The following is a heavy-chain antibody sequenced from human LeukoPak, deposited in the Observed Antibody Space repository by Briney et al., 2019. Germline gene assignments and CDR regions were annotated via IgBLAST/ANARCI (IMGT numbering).Heavy chain of an antibody. J-gene: IGHJ4*02. CDR3: ARGGYCSGGRCYGGDY. Sequence: GGSLRLSCAASGFTFSSYSMNWVRQAPGKGLEWVSHIGSTGSTIYYADSVKGRFTISRDNAKNSLDLQMNSLRAEDTAMYYCARGGYCSGGRCYGGDYWGQGTLVTVSS. D-gene: IGHD2-15*01. CDR1: GFTFSSYS. CDR2: IGSTGSTI. V-gene: IGHV3-48*01.